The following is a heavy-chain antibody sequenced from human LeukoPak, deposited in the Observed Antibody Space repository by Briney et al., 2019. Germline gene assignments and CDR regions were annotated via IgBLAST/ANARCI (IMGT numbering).Heavy chain of an antibody. Sequence: GGSLRLSCAASGFTFSSYAMSWVRQAPGKGLKWVSTINDNGAGTYYADSVKGRSTISRDNSYNTVSLQMNSLRDEDTGVYYCAKGLRTGVGPYMGYHYYMDVWGKGATVAVSS. D-gene: IGHD3-16*01. CDR2: INDNGAGT. J-gene: IGHJ6*03. CDR1: GFTFSSYA. V-gene: IGHV3-23*01. CDR3: AKGLRTGVGPYMGYHYYMDV.